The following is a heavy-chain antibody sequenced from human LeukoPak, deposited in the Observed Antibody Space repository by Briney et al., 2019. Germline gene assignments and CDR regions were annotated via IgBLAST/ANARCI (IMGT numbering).Heavy chain of an antibody. J-gene: IGHJ4*02. CDR1: GFTFSSYA. CDR3: ARDRRGFSRQIDF. D-gene: IGHD3-10*01. Sequence: GGSLRLSCAASGFTFSSYAMSWVRQAPGQGLEWVSAISGDGVGTYYADSVKGRFAISRDNSKNTLYLQMDNLRAEDTALYYCARDRRGFSRQIDFWGQGTLVTVSS. CDR2: ISGDGVGT. V-gene: IGHV3-23*01.